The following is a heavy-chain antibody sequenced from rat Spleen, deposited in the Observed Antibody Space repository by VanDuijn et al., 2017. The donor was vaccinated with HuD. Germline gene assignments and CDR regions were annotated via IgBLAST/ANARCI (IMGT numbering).Heavy chain of an antibody. CDR2: ISYSGST. J-gene: IGHJ4*01. D-gene: IGHD4-3*01. Sequence: EVQLQESGPGLVKPSQPLSLTCSVTGYSITSNYWGWIRKFPGNKMEWMGYISYSGSTSYNPSLKSRISITRDTSKNQFFLQLNSVTTEDTATYYCARSEFGVRGYYVMDVWGQGASVTVSS. V-gene: IGHV3-1*01. CDR1: GYSITSNY. CDR3: ARSEFGVRGYYVMDV.